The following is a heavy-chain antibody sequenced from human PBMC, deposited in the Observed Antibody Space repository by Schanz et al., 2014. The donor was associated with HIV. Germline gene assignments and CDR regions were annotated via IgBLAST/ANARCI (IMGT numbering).Heavy chain of an antibody. V-gene: IGHV3-30*18. J-gene: IGHJ2*01. CDR3: AKGYTSSSVFNL. CDR1: GFTFNVYG. CDR2: ISPDGDTQ. D-gene: IGHD6-6*01. Sequence: QGQLVKSGGGVVRPGRSLRLSCTATGFTFNVYGMHWVRQAPGKGLEWVARISPDGDTQHYADSLKGRFTISRDNFKNTLDLQMDSLRPDDTAVYYCAKGYTSSSVFNLWGRGTLVTVSS.